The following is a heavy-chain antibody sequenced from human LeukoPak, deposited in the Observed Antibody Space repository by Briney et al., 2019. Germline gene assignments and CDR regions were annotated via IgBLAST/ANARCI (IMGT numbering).Heavy chain of an antibody. V-gene: IGHV1-2*02. D-gene: IGHD3-3*01. CDR1: GYTFTGYY. Sequence: ASVKVSCKTSGYTFTGYYIHWVRQAPGQGLGWMGCINPNSGGTNYAQKFQGRVTMTRDTSIRTAYMELTRLRSDDTAVYYCARRNTIFGVVHFDYWGQGSLVTVSS. J-gene: IGHJ4*02. CDR3: ARRNTIFGVVHFDY. CDR2: INPNSGGT.